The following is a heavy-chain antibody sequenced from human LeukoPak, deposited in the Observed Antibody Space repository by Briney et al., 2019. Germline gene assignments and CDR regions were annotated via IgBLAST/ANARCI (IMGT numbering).Heavy chain of an antibody. J-gene: IGHJ4*02. D-gene: IGHD2/OR15-2a*01. CDR3: ARERTTIVSGTTIGAY. CDR2: ISSSGSTI. CDR1: GFTFSSYE. Sequence: GGSLRLSCAASGFTFSSYEMNWVRQAPGKGLEWVSYISSSGSTIYYADSVKGRFTISRDNAKSSLYLQMSSLRADDTAVYYCARERTTIVSGTTIGAYWGQGTLVTVSS. V-gene: IGHV3-48*03.